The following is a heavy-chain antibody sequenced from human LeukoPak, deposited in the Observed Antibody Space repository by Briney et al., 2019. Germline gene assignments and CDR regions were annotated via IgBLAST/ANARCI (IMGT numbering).Heavy chain of an antibody. Sequence: GGSLRLSCAASGFTFDDYAMHWVRQAPGKGLEWVSGISWNSGSIGYADSVKGRFTISRDNAKNSLYLQMNSLRAEDTALYYCAKERGSGSNAFDIWGQGTMVTVSS. J-gene: IGHJ3*02. V-gene: IGHV3-9*01. D-gene: IGHD3-3*01. CDR3: AKERGSGSNAFDI. CDR2: ISWNSGSI. CDR1: GFTFDDYA.